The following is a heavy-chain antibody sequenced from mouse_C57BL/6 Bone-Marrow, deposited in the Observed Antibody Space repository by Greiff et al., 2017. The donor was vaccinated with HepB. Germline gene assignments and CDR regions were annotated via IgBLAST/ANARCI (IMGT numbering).Heavy chain of an antibody. CDR2: INPNNGGT. Sequence: EVQLQQSGPELVKPGASVKIPCKASGYTFTDYNMDWVKQSHGKSLEWIGDINPNNGGTIYNQKFKGKATLTVDKSSSTAYMELRSLTSEDTAVYYCARGGYYSNYVHDYYAMDYWGQGTSVTVSS. D-gene: IGHD2-5*01. J-gene: IGHJ4*01. CDR1: GYTFTDYN. V-gene: IGHV1-18*01. CDR3: ARGGYYSNYVHDYYAMDY.